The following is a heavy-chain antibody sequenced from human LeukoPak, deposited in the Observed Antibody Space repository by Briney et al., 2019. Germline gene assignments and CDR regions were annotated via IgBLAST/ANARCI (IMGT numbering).Heavy chain of an antibody. J-gene: IGHJ4*02. CDR1: GGSISSYY. Sequence: SETLSLICNVSGGSISSYYWNWIRQPPGKGLAWIGNIYYSGRIDYNPSLKSRVNILIDTSKNQFSLKLHSVTAADTAVYYCARGDGSETILDYWDQGTLVTVSS. D-gene: IGHD3-10*01. CDR3: ARGDGSETILDY. CDR2: IYYSGRI. V-gene: IGHV4-59*01.